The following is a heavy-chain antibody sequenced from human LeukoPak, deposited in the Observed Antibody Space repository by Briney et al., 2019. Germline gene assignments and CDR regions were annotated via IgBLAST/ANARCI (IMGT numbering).Heavy chain of an antibody. Sequence: SGPTMVIRPQTLNLNFKLHGFSTRTSRVSVRWPLHSPGRAPEWLALVYWNDDKHYSPSLKSRLTITNITTDPSKNQMVLTMTNMDPVDTATYYCAHRLGRYGRNEFDYRGQGTLVTASS. D-gene: IGHD1-14*01. CDR1: GFSTRTSRVS. CDR3: AHRLGRYGRNEFDY. V-gene: IGHV2-5*01. CDR2: VYWNDDK. J-gene: IGHJ4*02.